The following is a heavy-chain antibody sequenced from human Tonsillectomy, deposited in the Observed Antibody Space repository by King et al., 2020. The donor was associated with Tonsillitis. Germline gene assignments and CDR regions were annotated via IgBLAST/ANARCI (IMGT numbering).Heavy chain of an antibody. V-gene: IGHV3-11*05. CDR2: ISSSSSYR. CDR3: ARAVGIAAPGPGYYNYYMDV. D-gene: IGHD6-13*01. Sequence: QLVQSGGALVKPGGSLRLSCAASGFTFSDYYMSWLRQAPGKGLEWVSYISSSSSYRNYEDSVKGRFTISRDNAKNSLYLQMNSLRAEDTAVYYCARAVGIAAPGPGYYNYYMDVWGKGTTVTVSS. CDR1: GFTFSDYY. J-gene: IGHJ6*03.